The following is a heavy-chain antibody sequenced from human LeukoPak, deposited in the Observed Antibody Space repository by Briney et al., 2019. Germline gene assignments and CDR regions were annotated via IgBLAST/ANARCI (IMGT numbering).Heavy chain of an antibody. CDR3: TTVEEVRGVFAFDI. J-gene: IGHJ3*02. CDR1: EFSFSNAW. Sequence: GGSLRLSCAASEFSFSNAWMSWVRQAPGKGLEWVGRIKSKTDGGTTDYAAPVKGRFTISRDDSKNTLHLQMNSLKTEDTAVYYCTTVEEVRGVFAFDIWGQGTKVTVSS. V-gene: IGHV3-15*01. CDR2: IKSKTDGGTT. D-gene: IGHD3-10*01.